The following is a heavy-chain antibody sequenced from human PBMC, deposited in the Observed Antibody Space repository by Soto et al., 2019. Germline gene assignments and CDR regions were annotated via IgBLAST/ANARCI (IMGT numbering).Heavy chain of an antibody. CDR3: ASNHYSGSYYSFPRFDP. J-gene: IGHJ5*02. Sequence: PGGSLRLSCAASGFTFRSYSMNWVRQAPGKGLEWVSSISSSSSYIYYADSVKGRFTISRDNAKNSLYLQMNSLRAEDTAVYYCASNHYSGSYYSFPRFDPWGQGTLVTVSS. CDR1: GFTFRSYS. D-gene: IGHD1-26*01. CDR2: ISSSSSYI. V-gene: IGHV3-21*01.